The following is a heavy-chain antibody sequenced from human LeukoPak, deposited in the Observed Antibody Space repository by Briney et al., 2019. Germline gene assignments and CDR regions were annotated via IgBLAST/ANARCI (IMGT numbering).Heavy chain of an antibody. D-gene: IGHD1-26*01. Sequence: GGSLRLCCAASGFTFSSYAMHWVRQAAGKGLEWVAVISYDGSNKYYADSVKGRFTISRDNSKNTLYLQMNSLRAEDTAVYYCARAYWDPWGQGTLVTVSS. CDR3: ARAYWDP. CDR1: GFTFSSYA. J-gene: IGHJ4*02. CDR2: ISYDGSNK. V-gene: IGHV3-30-3*01.